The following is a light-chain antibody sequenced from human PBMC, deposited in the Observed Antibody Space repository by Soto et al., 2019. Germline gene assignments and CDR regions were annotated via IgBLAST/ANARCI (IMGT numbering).Light chain of an antibody. CDR1: QTVSSY. CDR3: QQRSDWPST. Sequence: EIVLTQSPATLSLSPGDRATLSCRASQTVSSYLAWYQQKPGQAPRLLIYDASSRATGIPARFSGSGSGTDSTLTITSLEPEDFAVYYCQQRSDWPSTFG. CDR2: DAS. J-gene: IGKJ3*01. V-gene: IGKV3-11*01.